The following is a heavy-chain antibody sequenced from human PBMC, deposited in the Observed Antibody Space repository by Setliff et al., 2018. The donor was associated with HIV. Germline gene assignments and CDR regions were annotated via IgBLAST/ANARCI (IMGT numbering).Heavy chain of an antibody. CDR1: GDSISRNYW. Sequence: SETLSLTCAVSGDSISRNYWWSWVRQPPGKGLEWIGYIYYSGSTNYNPTLTSRVTMSVDMSKNQFSLKLRSVTAADMAVYYCVREYSGVYPDFSFYIDVWGKGTTVTVSS. CDR3: VREYSGVYPDFSFYIDV. J-gene: IGHJ6*03. D-gene: IGHD5-12*01. CDR2: IYYSGST. V-gene: IGHV4-4*02.